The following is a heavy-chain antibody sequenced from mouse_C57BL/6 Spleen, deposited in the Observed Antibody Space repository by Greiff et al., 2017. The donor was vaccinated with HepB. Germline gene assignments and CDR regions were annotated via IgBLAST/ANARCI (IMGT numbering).Heavy chain of an antibody. CDR2: ILPSIGRT. D-gene: IGHD1-1*01. CDR3: ARPNYGNPYWYFDV. CDR1: DSEVFPIAY. J-gene: IGHJ1*03. V-gene: IGHV15-2*01. Sequence: QVQLQQSGSELRSPGSSVKLSCKDFDSEVFPIAYMSWVRQKPGHGFEWIGGILPSIGRTIYGEKFEDKATLDADTLSNTAYLELNSLTSEDSAIYYCARPNYGNPYWYFDVWGTGTTVTVSS.